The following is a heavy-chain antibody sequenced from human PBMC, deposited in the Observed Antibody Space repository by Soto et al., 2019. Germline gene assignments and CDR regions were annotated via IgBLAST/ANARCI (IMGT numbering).Heavy chain of an antibody. CDR3: TTLGPS. J-gene: IGHJ5*02. CDR1: GFTFSSYA. Sequence: GGSLRLSCSASGFTFSSYAMHWVRQAPGKGLEWVGHVKTKSEGETTDYAAPVKGRFTIWRDDSTNTLYLQMNSLKSEDTGKYFCTTLGPSWGQGTQVTVSS. CDR2: VKTKSEGETT. V-gene: IGHV3-15*07.